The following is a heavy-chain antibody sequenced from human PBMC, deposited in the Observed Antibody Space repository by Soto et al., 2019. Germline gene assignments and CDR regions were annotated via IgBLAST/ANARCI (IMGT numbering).Heavy chain of an antibody. CDR2: IYYSGST. D-gene: IGHD3-22*01. J-gene: IGHJ4*02. CDR3: ARTPGEGYYYDSSGYYSSDY. V-gene: IGHV4-31*03. Sequence: QVQLQESGPGLVKPSQTLSLACTVSGGSISSGGYYWSWIRQHPGKGLEWIGYIYYSGSTYYNPSLKSRVTLSVDTSKNQSSLKLSSVTAADTAVYYCARTPGEGYYYDSSGYYSSDYWGQGTLVTVSS. CDR1: GGSISSGGYY.